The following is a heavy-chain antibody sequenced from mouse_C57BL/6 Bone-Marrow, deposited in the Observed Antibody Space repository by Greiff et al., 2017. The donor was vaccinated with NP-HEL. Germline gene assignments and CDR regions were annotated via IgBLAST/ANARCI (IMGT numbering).Heavy chain of an antibody. D-gene: IGHD4-1*01. V-gene: IGHV1-82*01. Sequence: VQLQQSGPELVKPGASVKISCKASGYAFSSSWMNWVKQRPGKGLEWIGRIYPGDGDTNYNGKFKGKATLTADKSSSTAYMQLSSLTSEDSAVYFCARGRLGYWGQGTTLTVSS. CDR1: GYAFSSSW. CDR2: IYPGDGDT. CDR3: ARGRLGY. J-gene: IGHJ2*01.